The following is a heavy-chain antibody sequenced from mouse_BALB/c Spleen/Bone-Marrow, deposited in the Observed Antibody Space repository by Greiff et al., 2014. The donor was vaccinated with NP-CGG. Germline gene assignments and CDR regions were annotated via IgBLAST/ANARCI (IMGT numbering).Heavy chain of an antibody. D-gene: IGHD2-1*01. Sequence: EVQVVESGGDLVKPGGSLKLSCAASGFTFSSYRMSWVRQTPDKRLEWVATISSGGSYTCYPDSVKGRFTISRDNAKNTLYLQMSSLKSEDTAMYYCARQYGNLGVMDYWGQGTSVTVSS. J-gene: IGHJ4*01. CDR1: GFTFSSYR. CDR2: ISSGGSYT. V-gene: IGHV5-6*01. CDR3: ARQYGNLGVMDY.